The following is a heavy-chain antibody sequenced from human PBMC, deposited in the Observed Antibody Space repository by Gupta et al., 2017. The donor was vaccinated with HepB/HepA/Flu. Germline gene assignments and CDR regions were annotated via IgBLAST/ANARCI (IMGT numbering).Heavy chain of an antibody. CDR3: ARDYLVRGVTPCDY. Sequence: QVQLVESGGGVVQPGRSLRLSCAASGFTFSSYAMHWVRQAPGKGLEWVAVISYDGSNKYYADSVKGRFTISRDNSKNTLYLQMNSLRAEDTAVYYCARDYLVRGVTPCDYWGQGTLVTVSS. J-gene: IGHJ4*02. CDR1: GFTFSSYA. CDR2: ISYDGSNK. D-gene: IGHD3-10*01. V-gene: IGHV3-30-3*01.